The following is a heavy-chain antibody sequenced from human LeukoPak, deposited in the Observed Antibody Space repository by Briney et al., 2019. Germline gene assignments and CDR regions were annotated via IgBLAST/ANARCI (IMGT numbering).Heavy chain of an antibody. Sequence: PGGPLRLPCTASGFTFTPYWMTWLRQAPGKGLEWVASIMQDGRETYYVDSVKGRFAISRDNAKNSLYLQMNSLRAEDTAVYFCARSRYCSGSSCYSDYWGQGTLVTVSS. V-gene: IGHV3-7*01. CDR2: IMQDGRET. J-gene: IGHJ4*02. D-gene: IGHD2-15*01. CDR3: ARSRYCSGSSCYSDY. CDR1: GFTFTPYW.